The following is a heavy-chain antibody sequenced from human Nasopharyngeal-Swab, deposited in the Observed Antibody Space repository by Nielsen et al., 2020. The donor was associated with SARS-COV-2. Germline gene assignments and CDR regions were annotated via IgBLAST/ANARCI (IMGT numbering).Heavy chain of an antibody. CDR3: ASSTIVVAGRGTLGASFDY. J-gene: IGHJ4*02. D-gene: IGHD6-19*01. CDR2: ISSSSSTK. V-gene: IGHV3-48*02. CDR1: GFTLSSNS. Sequence: GESLKISCAASGFTLSSNSMNWVRQAPGKGLEWVSYISSSSSTKYNADSVKGRFTISRDNAKNSLYLQMNSLRDEDTAVYCCASSTIVVAGRGTLGASFDYWGQGTLVTVSS.